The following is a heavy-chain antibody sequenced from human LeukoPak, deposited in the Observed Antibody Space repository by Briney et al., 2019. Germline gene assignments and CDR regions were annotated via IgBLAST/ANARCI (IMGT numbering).Heavy chain of an antibody. J-gene: IGHJ4*02. V-gene: IGHV4-34*01. D-gene: IGHD2-15*01. CDR1: GGSFSGYY. Sequence: SETLSLTCDVYGGSFSGYYWSWIRQPPGQGLEWIGEINHSGSTNYNPSLKSRVTISVDTSKNQFSLKLSSVTAADTAVYYCGYCSGGSCSTALAYWGQGTLVTVSS. CDR3: GYCSGGSCSTALAY. CDR2: INHSGST.